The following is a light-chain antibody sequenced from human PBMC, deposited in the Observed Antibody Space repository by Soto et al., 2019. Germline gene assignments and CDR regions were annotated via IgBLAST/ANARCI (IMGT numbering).Light chain of an antibody. V-gene: IGKV3-20*01. CDR1: QSISTN. J-gene: IGKJ2*01. CDR2: GAY. CDR3: QHYGASPYT. Sequence: TQSPATLSVSPGERVTFSCRARQSISTNLAWYQQKPGQAPRLLIYGAYNRATGITDRCSGSGSGTDFTLTISRLEPEDFALYCCQHYGASPYTFGQGTELEIK.